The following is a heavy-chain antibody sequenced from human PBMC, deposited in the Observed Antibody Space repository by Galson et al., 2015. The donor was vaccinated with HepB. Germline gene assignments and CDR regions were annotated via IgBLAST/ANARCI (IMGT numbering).Heavy chain of an antibody. CDR1: GYTFTSYG. J-gene: IGHJ5*02. Sequence: SVKVSCKASGYTFTSYGISWVRQAPGQGLEWMGWISAYNGNTNYAQKLQGRVTMTTDTSTSTAYMELRSLRSDDTAVYYCARDRLWFGYNWFDPWGQGTLVTVSS. V-gene: IGHV1-18*01. D-gene: IGHD3-10*01. CDR3: ARDRLWFGYNWFDP. CDR2: ISAYNGNT.